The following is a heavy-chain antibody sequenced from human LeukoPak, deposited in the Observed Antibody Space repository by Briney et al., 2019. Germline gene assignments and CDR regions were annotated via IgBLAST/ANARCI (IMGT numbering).Heavy chain of an antibody. Sequence: SVKVSCKVSGGSFRSSTFAWVRQAPGRGLEWMGGTIPIFGAPNYALEFQGRATITTDESTSTVYMELSRLTSEDTAIYYCARGPLHVALSSGSLKWLDPWGQGSLVTVSS. CDR1: GGSFRSST. V-gene: IGHV1-69*05. D-gene: IGHD5-12*01. CDR3: ARGPLHVALSSGSLKWLDP. CDR2: TIPIFGAP. J-gene: IGHJ5*02.